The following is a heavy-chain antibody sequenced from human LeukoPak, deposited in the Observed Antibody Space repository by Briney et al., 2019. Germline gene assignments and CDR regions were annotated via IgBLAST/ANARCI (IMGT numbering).Heavy chain of an antibody. CDR1: GFTFRSSG. V-gene: IGHV3-33*01. CDR2: IYYDASNK. CDR3: ARDRSRYVDY. D-gene: IGHD2-2*01. J-gene: IGHJ4*02. Sequence: PGRSLRLSCAASGFTFRSSGMHWVRQAPGKGLEWVAVIYYDASNKLYADSVKGRFTISRDNSKNMLYLQMNSPRVVDTAVYYCARDRSRYVDYWGQGTLVTVSS.